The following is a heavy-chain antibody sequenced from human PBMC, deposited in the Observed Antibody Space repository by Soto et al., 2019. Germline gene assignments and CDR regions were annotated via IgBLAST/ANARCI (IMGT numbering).Heavy chain of an antibody. Sequence: PGGSLRLSCAASGFTFSSYAMHWVRQAPGKGLEYVSAISSNGGSTYYANSVKGRFTISRDNSKNTLYLQMGSLRAEDMAVYYCARGWDYYDSSGYYYVPNFAYYYYGMDVWGQGTTVTVSS. D-gene: IGHD3-22*01. CDR2: ISSNGGST. CDR3: ARGWDYYDSSGYYYVPNFAYYYYGMDV. CDR1: GFTFSSYA. J-gene: IGHJ6*02. V-gene: IGHV3-64*01.